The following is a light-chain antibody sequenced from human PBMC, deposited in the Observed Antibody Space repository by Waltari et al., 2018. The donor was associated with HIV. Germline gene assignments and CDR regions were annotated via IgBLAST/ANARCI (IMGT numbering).Light chain of an antibody. CDR2: EVS. CDR1: SSDVGGYNY. J-gene: IGLJ2*01. CDR3: SSYAGSNNFVV. V-gene: IGLV2-8*01. Sequence: QSVLTQPPSASGSPGRSVTISCTGTSSDVGGYNYVSWYQQHPGKAPKLMIYEVSKRPSGVPDRFSGSKSGNTASLTVSGLQAEDEADYYCSSYAGSNNFVV.